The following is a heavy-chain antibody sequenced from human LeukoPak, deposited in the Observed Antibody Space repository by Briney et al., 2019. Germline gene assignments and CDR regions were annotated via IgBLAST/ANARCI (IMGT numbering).Heavy chain of an antibody. Sequence: ASVKVSCKASGYSFTNYDINWVRQATGQGLEWMGWMNPDSGNKGFSQKFQGRVTMTRDTSISTAYMELSSLSSDDTAVYYCARGARLRLFDYWGQGTLLTVSS. V-gene: IGHV1-8*01. J-gene: IGHJ4*02. D-gene: IGHD5-12*01. CDR3: ARGARLRLFDY. CDR2: MNPDSGNK. CDR1: GYSFTNYD.